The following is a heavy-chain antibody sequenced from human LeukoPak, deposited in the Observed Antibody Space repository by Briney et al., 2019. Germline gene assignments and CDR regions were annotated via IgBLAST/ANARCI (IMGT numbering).Heavy chain of an antibody. Sequence: GGSLRLSCAVSGLTFSSSWMDWVRQAPGKGLEWVASINPEGSEKYSADSVKGRFTISRDNAKNSLYLQMNSLRVEDTAVYYCARDPKIWGQGTMVTVSS. CDR2: INPEGSEK. CDR3: ARDPKI. V-gene: IGHV3-7*01. CDR1: GLTFSSSW. J-gene: IGHJ3*02.